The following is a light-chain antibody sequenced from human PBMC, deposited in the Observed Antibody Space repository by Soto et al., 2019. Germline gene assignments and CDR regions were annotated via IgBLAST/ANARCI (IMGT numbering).Light chain of an antibody. CDR1: QYISTY. J-gene: IGKJ4*01. V-gene: IGKV1-39*01. CDR2: AS. Sequence: DIQMTQSPSSLSASVGDRVTITCRASQYISTYLAWYQQKPGKAPCLHIFASSLQSGVQPMFSGSLSGTDLTLTIRSLKPEDIATYFCQQSYTAPLTFGGGTKV. CDR3: QQSYTAPLT.